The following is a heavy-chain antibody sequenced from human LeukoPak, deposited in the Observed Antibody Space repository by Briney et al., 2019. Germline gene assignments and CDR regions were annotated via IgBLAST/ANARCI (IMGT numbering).Heavy chain of an antibody. CDR1: GGSISSSSYY. V-gene: IGHV4-39*01. D-gene: IGHD2-15*01. CDR2: IYYSGST. CDR3: ARGGEWFDP. J-gene: IGHJ5*02. Sequence: PSETLSLTCTVSGGSISSSSYYWGWIRQPPGKGLEWIGSIYYSGSTYYNPSLKSRVTISVDTSKNQFPLKLSSVTAADTAVYYCARGGEWFDPWGQGTLVTVSS.